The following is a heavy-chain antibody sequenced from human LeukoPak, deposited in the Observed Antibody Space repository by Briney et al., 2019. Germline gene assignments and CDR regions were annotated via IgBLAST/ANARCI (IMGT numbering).Heavy chain of an antibody. CDR2: IYHSGST. D-gene: IGHD6-13*01. V-gene: IGHV4-34*01. CDR1: GGSFSGYY. CDR3: ARGLTGIAAAGNWNDEDY. J-gene: IGHJ4*02. Sequence: PSETLSLTCAVYGGSFSGYYWSWIRQPPGKGLEWIGEIYHSGSTNYNPSLKSRVTISVDTSKNQFSLKLSSVTAADTAVYYCARGLTGIAAAGNWNDEDYWGQGTLVTVSS.